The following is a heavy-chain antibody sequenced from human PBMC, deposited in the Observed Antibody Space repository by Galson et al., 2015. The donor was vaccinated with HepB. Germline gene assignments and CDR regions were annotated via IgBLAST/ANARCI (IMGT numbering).Heavy chain of an antibody. CDR3: AKDLLYYGSSGYYPKNGVYVQH. J-gene: IGHJ1*01. CDR1: GFTFSSYA. V-gene: IGHV3-23*01. Sequence: SLRLSCAASGFTFSSYAMSWVRQAPGKGLEWVSAISGSGGSTYYADSVKGRLTISRDNSKNTLYLQMNSLRAEDTAVYYCAKDLLYYGSSGYYPKNGVYVQHWGQGTLVTVSS. CDR2: ISGSGGST. D-gene: IGHD3-22*01.